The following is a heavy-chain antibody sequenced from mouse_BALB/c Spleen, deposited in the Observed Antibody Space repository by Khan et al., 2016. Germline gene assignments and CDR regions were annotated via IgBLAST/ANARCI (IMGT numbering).Heavy chain of an antibody. J-gene: IGHJ2*01. CDR1: GYSITSDYA. Sequence: EVQLQESGPGLVKPSQSLSPTCTVTGYSITSDYAWNWIRQFPGNKLEWMGYISYSGSTSYNPSLKSRISITRDTSKNQFFLQLNSVTTADTATYGCAPYGNYRYFDCWGQGTTLTVSS. D-gene: IGHD2-1*01. CDR2: ISYSGST. V-gene: IGHV3-2*02. CDR3: APYGNYRYFDC.